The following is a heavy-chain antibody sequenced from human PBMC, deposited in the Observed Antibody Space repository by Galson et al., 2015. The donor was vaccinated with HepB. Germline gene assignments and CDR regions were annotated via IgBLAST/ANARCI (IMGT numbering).Heavy chain of an antibody. CDR1: GFTFSSYA. V-gene: IGHV3-23*01. D-gene: IGHD3-10*01. CDR3: AKDRGSSGWETTTDAFDI. CDR2: ISGSGGST. Sequence: SLRLSCAASGFTFSSYAMSWVRQAPGKGLEWVSAISGSGGSTYYADSVKGRFTISRDNSKNTLYLQMNSLRAEDTAVYYCAKDRGSSGWETTTDAFDIWDQGTMVTVSS. J-gene: IGHJ3*02.